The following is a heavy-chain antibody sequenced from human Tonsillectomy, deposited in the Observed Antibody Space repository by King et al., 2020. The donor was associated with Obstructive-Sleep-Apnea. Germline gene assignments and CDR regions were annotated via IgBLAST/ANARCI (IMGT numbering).Heavy chain of an antibody. CDR3: ARGKSMIVEVHLDY. D-gene: IGHD3-22*01. V-gene: IGHV4-59*01. Sequence: QLQESGPGLVKPSETLSLTCTVSVGSINSYYWNWIRQPPGKGLEWIGYVHYSGSTNYNPSLESRVTMSVDTSKNQFSLKLSTVTAADTAGYYCARGKSMIVEVHLDYWGQGTLVTVSS. J-gene: IGHJ4*02. CDR1: VGSINSYY. CDR2: VHYSGST.